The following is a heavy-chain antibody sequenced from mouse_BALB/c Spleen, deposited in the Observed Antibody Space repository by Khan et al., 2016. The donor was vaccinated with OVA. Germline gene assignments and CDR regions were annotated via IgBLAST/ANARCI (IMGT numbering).Heavy chain of an antibody. CDR3: ARKNYYDYAVDY. CDR1: GYSITTNYV. D-gene: IGHD1-1*01. Sequence: VQLQQSGPGLVKPSQSLSLTCTVTGYSITTNYVWDWIRQFPGNKLEWMGYISYSGSTSYNPSFKSRTSITRDTSKNQFFLQLNSVTTEDTATYYCARKNYYDYAVDYWGQGTSVTVAS. V-gene: IGHV3-2*02. CDR2: ISYSGST. J-gene: IGHJ4*01.